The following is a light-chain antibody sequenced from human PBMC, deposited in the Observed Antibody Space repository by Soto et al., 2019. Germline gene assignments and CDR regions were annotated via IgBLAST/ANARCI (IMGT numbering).Light chain of an antibody. J-gene: IGKJ5*01. CDR1: QSVSSNY. CDR2: GAS. Sequence: IVLTQSPGTRSLSPGESATLSCRAGQSVSSNYLAWYQQKPGQAPRLLIYGASSRATGIPDRFSGSGSGTDFTLTISRLEPEDSAVYDCQQFDDSVTFGQGTRLEIK. CDR3: QQFDDSVT. V-gene: IGKV3-20*01.